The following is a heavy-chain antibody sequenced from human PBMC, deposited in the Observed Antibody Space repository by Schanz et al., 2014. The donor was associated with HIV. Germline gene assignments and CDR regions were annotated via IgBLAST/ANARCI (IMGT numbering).Heavy chain of an antibody. CDR1: GFSFSSYG. V-gene: IGHV3-23*04. D-gene: IGHD6-19*01. CDR3: AKDAYRSGWFYFDS. Sequence: EVQLVESGGDLVKPGGSLRLSCAASGFSFSSYGMHWVRQAPGKGLEWVSSISGSGGATYYADSVKGRFAISRDNSKNTLYLQMNSLRSDDTAVYYCAKDAYRSGWFYFDSWGQGTPVIVSS. J-gene: IGHJ4*02. CDR2: ISGSGGAT.